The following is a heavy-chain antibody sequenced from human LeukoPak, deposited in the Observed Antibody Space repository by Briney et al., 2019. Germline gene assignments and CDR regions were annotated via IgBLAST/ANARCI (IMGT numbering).Heavy chain of an antibody. D-gene: IGHD4/OR15-4a*01. CDR3: ARDDDYNPLVH. Sequence: ASVKVSCKASGYTFTSNGISWVRQAPGQGLEWMGWISTNNGDTKYGKKFQGRVIMTTDTSTSTAYMEVRSLRSNDTAVYYCARDDDYNPLVHWGQGTLVTVSS. CDR1: GYTFTSNG. V-gene: IGHV1-18*01. CDR2: ISTNNGDT. J-gene: IGHJ4*02.